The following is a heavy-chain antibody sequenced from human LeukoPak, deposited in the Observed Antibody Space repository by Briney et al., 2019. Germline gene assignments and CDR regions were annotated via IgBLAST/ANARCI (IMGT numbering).Heavy chain of an antibody. CDR2: IYTSGST. V-gene: IGHV4-4*07. CDR1: GGSISSYY. CDR3: AGAYCSSTSCSPGVYYMDV. J-gene: IGHJ6*03. D-gene: IGHD2-2*01. Sequence: SETLSLTCTVSGGSISSYYWSWIRQPAGKGLEWIGRIYTSGSTNYNPSLKSRVTISVDKSKNQFSLKLSSVTAADTAVYYCAGAYCSSTSCSPGVYYMDVWGKGTTVTVSS.